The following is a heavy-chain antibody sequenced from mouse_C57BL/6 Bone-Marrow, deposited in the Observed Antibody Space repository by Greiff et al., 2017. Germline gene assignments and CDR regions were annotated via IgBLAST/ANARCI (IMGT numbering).Heavy chain of an antibody. CDR2: INPSSGYT. V-gene: IGHV1-7*01. Sequence: QVPLQQSGAELAKPGASVKLSCKASGYTFTSYWMHWVKQRPGQGLEWIGYINPSSGYTKYNQKFKDKATLPADKSSSTAYMQLSSLTYEDSAVYFCARRIFYYSLDYWGQGTSVTVSS. J-gene: IGHJ4*01. CDR1: GYTFTSYW. CDR3: ARRIFYYSLDY.